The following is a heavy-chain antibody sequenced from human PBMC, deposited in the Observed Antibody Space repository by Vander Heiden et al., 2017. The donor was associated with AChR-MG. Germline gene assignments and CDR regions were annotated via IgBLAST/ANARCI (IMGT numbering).Heavy chain of an antibody. CDR1: GFTFGNHA. V-gene: IGHV3-30-3*01. CDR3: ARDIAVQSAFYFYGMDV. Sequence: QVQLVESGGGVVQPGRSLRLSCAASGFTFGNHAIHWVRQAPGKGLEWVAVISYDGTDKFYADSVKGRFTISRDNSKNTVYVQMNRLRAEDTAVYYCARDIAVQSAFYFYGMDVWGQGTTVTVSS. D-gene: IGHD2-15*01. J-gene: IGHJ6*02. CDR2: ISYDGTDK.